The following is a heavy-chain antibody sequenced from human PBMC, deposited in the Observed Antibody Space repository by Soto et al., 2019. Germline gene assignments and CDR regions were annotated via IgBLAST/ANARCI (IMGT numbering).Heavy chain of an antibody. Sequence: QVQLVQSGAEVKKPGSSVKVSCKASGGTFSSYAISWVRQAPGQGLEWMGGIIPIFGTANYAQKFQGRVTITADESTSKAYMELSSLRSEDTAVYYCASHFWGRDGYTYFDYWGQGTLVTVSS. V-gene: IGHV1-69*01. CDR1: GGTFSSYA. D-gene: IGHD5-12*01. J-gene: IGHJ4*02. CDR3: ASHFWGRDGYTYFDY. CDR2: IIPIFGTA.